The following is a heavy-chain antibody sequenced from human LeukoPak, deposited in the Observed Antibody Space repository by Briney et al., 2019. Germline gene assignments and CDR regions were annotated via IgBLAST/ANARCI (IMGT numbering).Heavy chain of an antibody. CDR1: GGPISSSSYY. V-gene: IGHV4-61*02. CDR2: FFSSGGT. CDR3: ARESGYGDYDFDY. D-gene: IGHD4-17*01. J-gene: IGHJ4*02. Sequence: SETLSLTCTVSGGPISSSSYYWSWIRQPAGKGLEWIGRFFSSGGTNYNPSLKSRVTISVDTSKNQFSLRLSSVTAADTAVYYCARESGYGDYDFDYWGQGTLVTVSS.